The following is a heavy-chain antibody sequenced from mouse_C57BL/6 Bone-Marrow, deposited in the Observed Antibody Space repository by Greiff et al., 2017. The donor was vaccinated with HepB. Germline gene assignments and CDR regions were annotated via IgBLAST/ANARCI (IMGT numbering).Heavy chain of an antibody. CDR1: GYTFTDYY. V-gene: IGHV1-77*01. J-gene: IGHJ1*03. D-gene: IGHD1-1*01. CDR2: IGPGSGST. Sequence: QVQLQQSGAELVKPGASVKISCKASGYTFTDYYINWVKQRPGQGLEWIGKIGPGSGSTYYNEKFKGKATLTADKSSSTAYMQPARSAIYYYGSSPWYFDVWGTGTTVTVSS. CDR3: YFDV.